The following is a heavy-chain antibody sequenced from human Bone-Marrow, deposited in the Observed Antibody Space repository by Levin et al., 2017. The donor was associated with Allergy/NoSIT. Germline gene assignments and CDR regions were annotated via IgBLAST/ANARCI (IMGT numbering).Heavy chain of an antibody. CDR3: ARGVGRVGWSYYYYGMDV. CDR1: GYTFTGYY. V-gene: IGHV1-2*06. D-gene: IGHD6-19*01. CDR2: INPNSGGT. Sequence: GESLKISCKASGYTFTGYYMHWVRQAPGQGLEWMGRINPNSGGTNYAQKFQGRVTMTRDTSISTAYMELSRLRSDDTAVYYCARGVGRVGWSYYYYGMDVWGQGTTVTVSS. J-gene: IGHJ6*02.